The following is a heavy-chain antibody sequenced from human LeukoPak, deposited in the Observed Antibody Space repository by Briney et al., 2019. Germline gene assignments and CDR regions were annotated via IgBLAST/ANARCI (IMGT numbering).Heavy chain of an antibody. D-gene: IGHD3/OR15-3a*01. Sequence: PGGSLRLSCAAAGFTFNSYAMSWVRQAPGRGLGWVSGISDRVGRTYYAESVKGRFATSRDNSKNALYLQMNSLRAEDTAVYYCAGKSPGWTLPFDYWGQGTLVTVSS. CDR2: ISDRVGRT. CDR1: GFTFNSYA. V-gene: IGHV3-23*01. CDR3: AGKSPGWTLPFDY. J-gene: IGHJ4*02.